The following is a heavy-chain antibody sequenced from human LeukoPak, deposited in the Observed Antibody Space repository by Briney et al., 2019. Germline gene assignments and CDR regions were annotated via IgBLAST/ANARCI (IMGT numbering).Heavy chain of an antibody. CDR2: VYYSGGT. CDR1: GGSVSGFY. V-gene: IGHV4-59*02. CDR3: ARSGFGEGWFDP. Sequence: ASETLSLTCTVSGGSVSGFYWSWIRQPPGKGLEWIGSVYYSGGTNYNPSLKSRVTISVDTSKTQFSLELSSVTAADTAVYYCARSGFGEGWFDPWGQGTLVTVSS. D-gene: IGHD5-12*01. J-gene: IGHJ5*02.